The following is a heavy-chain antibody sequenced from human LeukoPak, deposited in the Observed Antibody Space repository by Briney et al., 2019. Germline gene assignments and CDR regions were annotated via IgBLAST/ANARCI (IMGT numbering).Heavy chain of an antibody. CDR2: IIPIFGTA. J-gene: IGHJ6*02. CDR3: ARGVFYCSGGSCYSHYYYGMDV. CDR1: GYTFTNYG. Sequence: GASVKVSCKASGYTFTNYGISWVRQAPGQGLEWMGGIIPIFGTANYAQKFQGRVTITADESTSTAYMELSSLRSEDTAVYYCARGVFYCSGGSCYSHYYYGMDVWGQGTTVTVSS. V-gene: IGHV1-69*13. D-gene: IGHD2-15*01.